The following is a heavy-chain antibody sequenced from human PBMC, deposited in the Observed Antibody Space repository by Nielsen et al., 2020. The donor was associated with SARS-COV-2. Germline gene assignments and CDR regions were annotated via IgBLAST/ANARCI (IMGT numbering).Heavy chain of an antibody. J-gene: IGHJ6*02. V-gene: IGHV1-69*04. CDR1: GGTFSSYA. CDR3: ARVYSSGWYLYYYYYGMDV. CDR2: IIPILGIA. Sequence: SVKVSCKASGGTFSSYAISWVRQAPGQGLEWMGRIIPILGIANYAQKFQGRVTMTRDTSISTAYMELSRLRSDDTAVYYCARVYSSGWYLYYYYYGMDVWGQGTTVTVSS. D-gene: IGHD6-19*01.